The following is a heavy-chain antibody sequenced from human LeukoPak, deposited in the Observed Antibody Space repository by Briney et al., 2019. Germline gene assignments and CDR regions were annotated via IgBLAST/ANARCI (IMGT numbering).Heavy chain of an antibody. CDR1: GFTFTSYA. V-gene: IGHV3-23*01. D-gene: IGHD3-3*01. Sequence: GGSLRLSCAASGFTFTSYAMSWVRQAPGKGLEWVSAISGSGGSTYYADSVKGRFTISRDNSKNTLYLQMNSLRAEDTAVYYCAKGPGYDFWSGYYGYFDYWGQGTLVTVSS. CDR3: AKGPGYDFWSGYYGYFDY. CDR2: ISGSGGST. J-gene: IGHJ4*02.